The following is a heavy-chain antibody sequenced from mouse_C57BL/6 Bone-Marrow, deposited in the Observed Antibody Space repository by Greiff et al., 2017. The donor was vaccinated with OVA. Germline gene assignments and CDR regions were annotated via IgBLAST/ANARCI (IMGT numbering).Heavy chain of an antibody. D-gene: IGHD1-1*01. CDR1: GYSITSGYY. CDR2: ISYDGSN. V-gene: IGHV3-6*01. Sequence: EVKLVESGPGLVKPSQSLSLTCSVTGYSITSGYYWNWIRQFPGNKLEWMGYISYDGSNNYNPSLKNRISITRDTSKNQFFLKLNSVTTEDTATYYCAREGSSYGPDYFDYWGQGTTLTVSS. CDR3: AREGSSYGPDYFDY. J-gene: IGHJ2*01.